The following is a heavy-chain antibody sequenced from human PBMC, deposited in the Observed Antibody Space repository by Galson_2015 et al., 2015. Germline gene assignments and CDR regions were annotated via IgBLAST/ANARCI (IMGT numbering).Heavy chain of an antibody. Sequence: SLRLSCAASGFSLNRYGMHWVRQAPGKGLEWVAVISYDGSKKNYADSVKGRFTISRDNSKNTLYLQMNSLRAEDTAVYYCAKVRSIKAVAGPDFDYWGQGTLVTVSS. V-gene: IGHV3-30*18. CDR2: ISYDGSKK. D-gene: IGHD6-19*01. CDR1: GFSLNRYG. J-gene: IGHJ4*02. CDR3: AKVRSIKAVAGPDFDY.